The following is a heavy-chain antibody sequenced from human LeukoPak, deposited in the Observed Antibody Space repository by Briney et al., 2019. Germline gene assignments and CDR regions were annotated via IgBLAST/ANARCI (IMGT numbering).Heavy chain of an antibody. CDR1: GFTFSSYG. CDR3: VRDPSGSGFAFDS. D-gene: IGHD1-1*01. J-gene: IGHJ4*02. CDR2: ISYDGSNK. Sequence: GRSLRLSCAASGFTFSSYGMHWVRQAPGKGLEWVAVISYDGSNKHYADSVKGRFTISRDNSEDTLYLQMNSLRAEDTAVYYCVRDPSGSGFAFDSWGQGALVTVSS. V-gene: IGHV3-30*03.